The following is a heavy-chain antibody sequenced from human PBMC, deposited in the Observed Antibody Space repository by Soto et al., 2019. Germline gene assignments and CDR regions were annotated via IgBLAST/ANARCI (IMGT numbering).Heavy chain of an antibody. J-gene: IGHJ5*02. CDR1: GGSFSGYY. CDR2: INHSGST. Sequence: ASETLSLTCAVYGGSFSGYYWSWIRQPPGNGLEWIGEINHSGSTNYNPSLKSRVTISVDTSKNQFSLKLSSVTAADTAVYYRARGLRYCTNGVCPNWFDPWGQGTLVTVSS. CDR3: ARGLRYCTNGVCPNWFDP. V-gene: IGHV4-34*01. D-gene: IGHD2-8*01.